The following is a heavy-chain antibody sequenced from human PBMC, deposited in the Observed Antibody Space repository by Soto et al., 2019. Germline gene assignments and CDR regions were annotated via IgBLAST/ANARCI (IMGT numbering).Heavy chain of an antibody. D-gene: IGHD1-26*01. CDR2: IIPIFGPA. V-gene: IGHV1-69*12. CDR3: ARNSGSYADDAFDI. CDR1: GGTFSSYA. Sequence: QVQLVQSGAEVKKPGSSVKVSCKASGGTFSSYAISWVRQAPGQGLEWMGGIIPIFGPANYAQKFQGRVTITADEXXSTAYMELSSLRAEDTAVYYCARNSGSYADDAFDIWGQGTMVTVSS. J-gene: IGHJ3*02.